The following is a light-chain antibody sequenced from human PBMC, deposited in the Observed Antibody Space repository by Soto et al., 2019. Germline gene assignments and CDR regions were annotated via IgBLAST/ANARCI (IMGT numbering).Light chain of an antibody. CDR3: QQSYSTPQST. J-gene: IGKJ1*01. CDR2: AAS. V-gene: IGKV1-39*01. Sequence: DIQMTQSPSSLSASVGDRVTITCRASQSISSYLNWYQQKPGKAPKLLIYAASSLQSGVPSRFSGSGSGTDFTLTISSLQPEDFATYYCQQSYSTPQSTFGQGTKVELK. CDR1: QSISSY.